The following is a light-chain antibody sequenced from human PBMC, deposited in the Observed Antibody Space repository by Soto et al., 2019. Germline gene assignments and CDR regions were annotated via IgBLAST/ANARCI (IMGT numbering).Light chain of an antibody. Sequence: DIQMTPSPTSLSASVGDSVYITCRASQSIRSHLNWYQQKPGKAPKLLIYAASSLQSGGPARFGSSSAGTEFTLTISILHSEDVAYYCWQQCSAWPITFGQGTKVDIK. V-gene: IGKV1-39*01. CDR3: QQCSAWPIT. J-gene: IGKJ1*01. CDR1: QSIRSH. CDR2: AAS.